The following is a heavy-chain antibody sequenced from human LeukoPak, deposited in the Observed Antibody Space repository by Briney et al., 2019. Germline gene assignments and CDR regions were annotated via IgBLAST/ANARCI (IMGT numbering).Heavy chain of an antibody. CDR3: ASPGRGPDYYSMDV. V-gene: IGHV1-69*04. J-gene: IGHJ6*02. CDR2: FTPILGLA. Sequence: SVKVSCKASGGAFSSSAISWVRQAPGHGLEWMGKFTPILGLANYAQKFQGRVTITADTSTSTAYMDLNNLSYEDTAVYYCASPGRGPDYYSMDVWGQGTTVTVSS. D-gene: IGHD2-15*01. CDR1: GGAFSSSA.